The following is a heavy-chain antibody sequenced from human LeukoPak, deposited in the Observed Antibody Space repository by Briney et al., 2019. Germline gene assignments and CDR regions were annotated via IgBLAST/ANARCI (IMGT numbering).Heavy chain of an antibody. D-gene: IGHD5-12*01. CDR2: ISSSGSTM. V-gene: IGHV3-11*01. CDR3: ARDPGSGYEEHFDY. Sequence: GGSLRLSCAASGFTFSSYDMSWIRQAPGKGLEWVSYISSSGSTMYYTGSVKGRFTISRDNAKDSLYLQMNSLRAEDTAVYYCARDPGSGYEEHFDYWGQGTLVTVSS. J-gene: IGHJ4*02. CDR1: GFTFSSYD.